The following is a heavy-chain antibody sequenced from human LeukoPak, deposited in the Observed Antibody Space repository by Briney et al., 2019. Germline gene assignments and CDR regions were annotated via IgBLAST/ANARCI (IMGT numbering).Heavy chain of an antibody. CDR1: GGSISSGGYS. D-gene: IGHD4-17*01. CDR2: IYHSGST. CDR3: ARVPGDSDAFDI. Sequence: SETLSLTCAVSGGSISSGGYSWSWIRLPPGKGLEWIGYIYHSGSTYYNPSLKSRVTISVDRSKNQFSLKLSSVTAADTAVYYCARVPGDSDAFDIWGQGTMVTVSS. V-gene: IGHV4-30-2*01. J-gene: IGHJ3*02.